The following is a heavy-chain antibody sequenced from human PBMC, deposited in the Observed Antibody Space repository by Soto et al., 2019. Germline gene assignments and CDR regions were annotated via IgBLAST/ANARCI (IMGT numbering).Heavy chain of an antibody. CDR2: VSTSGRST. Sequence: VGALRLTCSASGFIFSESTIYWVRQVPGKGLEAISAVSTSGRSTYYAGSVKDRFTISRDNSKNTLFLQMGSLRPEDTAIYYCVKQAHGLDGVAFDYWGQGTQVTAPQ. CDR3: VKQAHGLDGVAFDY. J-gene: IGHJ4*02. CDR1: GFIFSEST. V-gene: IGHV3-64D*06. D-gene: IGHD2-15*01.